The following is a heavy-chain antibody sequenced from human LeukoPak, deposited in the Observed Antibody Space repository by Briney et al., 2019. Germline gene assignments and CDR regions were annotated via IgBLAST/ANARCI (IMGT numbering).Heavy chain of an antibody. V-gene: IGHV1-46*01. J-gene: IGHJ3*02. CDR2: INPSGGST. CDR1: GYTFTSYY. CDR3: ARVRGGSSWSYDAFDI. D-gene: IGHD6-13*01. Sequence: ASVKVSCKAPGYTFTSYYIHWVRQAPGQGLEWMGIINPSGGSTSYAQKFQGRVTMTRDTSTSTVYMELSSLRSEDTAVYYCARVRGGSSWSYDAFDIWGQGTMVTVSS.